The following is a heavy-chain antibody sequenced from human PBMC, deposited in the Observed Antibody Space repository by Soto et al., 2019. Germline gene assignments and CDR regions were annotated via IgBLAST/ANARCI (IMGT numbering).Heavy chain of an antibody. CDR1: GFTVSSYG. CDR3: AGEVASGY. V-gene: IGHV3-30*03. J-gene: IGHJ4*02. Sequence: QVQLVESGGGVVQPGRSLRLSCAASGFTVSSYGMHWVRQAPGKGLEWVAVISRDGGTKYYADSVKGRFTISRDNSRNTLSLEMNSLRGDDMAVYSGAGEVASGYWGQGTLVTVSS. CDR2: ISRDGGTK. D-gene: IGHD2-21*01.